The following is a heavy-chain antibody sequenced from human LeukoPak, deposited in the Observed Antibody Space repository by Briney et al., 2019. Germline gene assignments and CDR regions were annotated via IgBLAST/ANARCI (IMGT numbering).Heavy chain of an antibody. CDR1: GGSVNGYY. J-gene: IGHJ6*02. V-gene: IGHV4-59*02. CDR3: ARGRTTYDSSGMYYFYGMDV. D-gene: IGHD3-22*01. CDR2: IYYSGST. Sequence: SETLSLTCTVSGGSVNGYYWSWIRQPPGKGLEWIGYIYYSGSTNYNPSLRSRVTISVDTSKNQFSLKLSSVTAADTAVYYCARGRTTYDSSGMYYFYGMDVWGQGTTVTVSS.